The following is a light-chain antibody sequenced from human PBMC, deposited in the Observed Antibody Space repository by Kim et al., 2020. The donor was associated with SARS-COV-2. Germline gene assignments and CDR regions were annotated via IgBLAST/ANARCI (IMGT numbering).Light chain of an antibody. CDR3: QQYGGGLA. V-gene: IGKV3-20*01. CDR2: GAS. Sequence: EIVLTQSPGTLSLSPGERATLSCRASQSVSTTYLAWYQQKPGQAPRLLIYGASSRATGIPDRFSGSGSGTDFTLTISRREPEDFAVYYCQQYGGGLAFGGGTKVDIK. CDR1: QSVSTTY. J-gene: IGKJ4*01.